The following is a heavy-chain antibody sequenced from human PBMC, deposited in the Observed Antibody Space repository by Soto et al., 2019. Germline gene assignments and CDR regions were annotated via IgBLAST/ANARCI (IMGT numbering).Heavy chain of an antibody. V-gene: IGHV4-31*03. CDR1: GGSISSGGYY. J-gene: IGHJ5*02. CDR3: AREEGGDSSTRTNWFDP. Sequence: PSETLSLTCTVSGGSISSGGYYWSWIRQHPGKGLEWIGYIYYSGSTYYNPSLKSRVTISVDMSKNQFSLKLSSVTAADTAVYYCAREEGGDSSTRTNWFDPWGQGTLVTVS. D-gene: IGHD2-2*01. CDR2: IYYSGST.